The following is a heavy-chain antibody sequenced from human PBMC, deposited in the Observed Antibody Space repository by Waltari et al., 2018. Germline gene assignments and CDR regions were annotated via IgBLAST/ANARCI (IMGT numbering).Heavy chain of an antibody. Sequence: QVQLQESGPGLVKPSETLSLTCAVSGYSISSGYYWGWIRQPPGKGLEWIGSIYHSGSTYYSPSLKSRVTISVDTSKNQFSLKLSSVTAADTAVYYCARFSAMVPAYWGQGTLVTVSS. CDR3: ARFSAMVPAY. J-gene: IGHJ4*02. V-gene: IGHV4-38-2*01. D-gene: IGHD2-2*01. CDR1: GYSISSGYY. CDR2: IYHSGST.